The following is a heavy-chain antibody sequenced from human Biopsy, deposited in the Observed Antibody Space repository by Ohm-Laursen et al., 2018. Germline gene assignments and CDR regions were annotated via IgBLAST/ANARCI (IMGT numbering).Heavy chain of an antibody. CDR1: GGSFSTYT. CDR3: ARDALGGGSYRFFY. V-gene: IGHV1-69*13. J-gene: IGHJ4*02. CDR2: IIPIFGTA. D-gene: IGHD1-26*01. Sequence: SVKASCTASGGSFSTYTISWVRQAPGQGLEWMGGIIPIFGTANYAQKFQGRVTITADESTSTAYMELSSLRSDDTAVYYCARDALGGGSYRFFYWGQGSLVTVSS.